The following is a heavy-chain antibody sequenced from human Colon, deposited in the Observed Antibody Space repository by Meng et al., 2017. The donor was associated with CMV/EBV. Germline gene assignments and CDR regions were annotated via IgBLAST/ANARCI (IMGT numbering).Heavy chain of an antibody. D-gene: IGHD2-2*01. V-gene: IGHV3-73*01. CDR3: TRFGRYCSSTSCMDV. CDR2: IRSKANSYAT. CDR1: GFTFSGSA. Sequence: GESLKISCAASGFTFSGSAMHWVRQASGKGLEWVGRIRSKANSYATAYAASVNGRFTISRDDSKNTAYLQMNSLKTEDTAVYYCTRFGRYCSSTSCMDVWGQGTTVTVSS. J-gene: IGHJ6*02.